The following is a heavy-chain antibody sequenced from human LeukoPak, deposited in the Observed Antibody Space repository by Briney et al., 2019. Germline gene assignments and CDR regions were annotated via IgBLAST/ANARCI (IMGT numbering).Heavy chain of an antibody. J-gene: IGHJ5*02. CDR2: ISGSGGST. D-gene: IGHD4-17*01. CDR1: GFTFSSYA. Sequence: GGSLRLSCAASGFTFSSYAMSWVRQAPGKGLEWVSAISGSGGSTYYADSVKGRFTISRDNSKNTLYLQMNSLRAEDTAVYYCAKNPDYGVKYNWFDPWGQGTLVTVSS. V-gene: IGHV3-23*01. CDR3: AKNPDYGVKYNWFDP.